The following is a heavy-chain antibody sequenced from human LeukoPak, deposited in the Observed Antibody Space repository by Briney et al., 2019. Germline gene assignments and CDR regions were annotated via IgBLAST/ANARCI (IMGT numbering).Heavy chain of an antibody. CDR1: GYTFTSYY. J-gene: IGHJ4*02. CDR3: ARDYYDSSGYYGTLFDY. CDR2: INPSGGST. D-gene: IGHD3-22*01. Sequence: ASVKVYCKASGYTFTSYYMHWVRQAPGQGLEWMGIINPSGGSTSYAQKFQGRVTMTRDTSTSTVYMELSSLRSEDTAVYYCARDYYDSSGYYGTLFDYWGQGTLVTVSS. V-gene: IGHV1-46*01.